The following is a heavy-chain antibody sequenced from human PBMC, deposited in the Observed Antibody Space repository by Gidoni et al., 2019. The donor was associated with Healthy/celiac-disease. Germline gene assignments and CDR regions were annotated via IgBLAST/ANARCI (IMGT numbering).Heavy chain of an antibody. CDR1: GGSCSGYY. CDR3: ATPGYSSSWTSDYAFDI. V-gene: IGHV4-34*01. D-gene: IGHD6-13*01. Sequence: QVQLQQWGAGLLKPSETLSLTCAVYGGSCSGYYWSWIRQPPGKGLEWIGEINHSGSTNYNPSLKSRVTISGDTSKNQFSLKLSSVTAADTAVYYCATPGYSSSWTSDYAFDIWGQGTMVTVSS. J-gene: IGHJ3*02. CDR2: INHSGST.